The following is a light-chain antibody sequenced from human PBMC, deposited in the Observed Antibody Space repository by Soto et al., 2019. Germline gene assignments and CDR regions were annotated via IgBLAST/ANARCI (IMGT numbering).Light chain of an antibody. J-gene: IGLJ3*02. V-gene: IGLV2-14*01. Sequence: QSALTQPASVSGSPGQSITISCTGTSSDIGGYNFVSWYQQRPGKAPKLLIYDISNRPSGFSNRFSGSKSGNTASLAISGLQAEDEADYYCSSYGGNNNLVFGGGTQLTVL. CDR1: SSDIGGYNF. CDR3: SSYGGNNNLV. CDR2: DIS.